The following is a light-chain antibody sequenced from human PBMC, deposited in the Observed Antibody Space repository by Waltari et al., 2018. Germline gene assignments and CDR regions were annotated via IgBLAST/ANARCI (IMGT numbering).Light chain of an antibody. CDR1: SGNIASNY. J-gene: IGLJ2*01. CDR3: QSYDDNHHVV. Sequence: NFMLTQPHSVSESPGKTVTISCTRSSGNIASNYVQWYQQRPGSSPTTVVYKDNERPSGVPARFSGSIDSSSNSASLTISRLKSDDEADYYCQSYDDNHHVVFGGGTKLIVL. V-gene: IGLV6-57*01. CDR2: KDN.